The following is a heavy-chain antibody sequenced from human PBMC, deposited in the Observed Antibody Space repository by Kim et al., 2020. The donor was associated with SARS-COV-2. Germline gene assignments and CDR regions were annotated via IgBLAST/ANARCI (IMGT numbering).Heavy chain of an antibody. Sequence: GGSLRLSCAASGFTFSDYYMSWIRQAPGKGLEWVSYISSSSSYTNYADSVKGRFTISRDNAKNSLYLQMNSLRAEDTAVYYCARVGYDYVWGSYPDYYYYSGMDVWGQGTTVTVSS. J-gene: IGHJ6*02. V-gene: IGHV3-11*05. D-gene: IGHD3-16*02. CDR1: GFTFSDYY. CDR3: ARVGYDYVWGSYPDYYYYSGMDV. CDR2: ISSSSSYT.